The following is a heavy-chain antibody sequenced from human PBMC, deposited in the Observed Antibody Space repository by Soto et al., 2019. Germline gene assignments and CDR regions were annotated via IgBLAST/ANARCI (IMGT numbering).Heavy chain of an antibody. D-gene: IGHD1-1*01. CDR1: GGSMSRYY. CDR2: IHYTGST. J-gene: IGHJ5*02. CDR3: ARDLTISPTAGALDP. V-gene: IGHV4-59*01. Sequence: SETLSLTCTVSGGSMSRYYWTWIRQPPVKGLEWVGNIHYTGSTNYNPSLKSRVTILLGTSASQFSLKVSSVTAADTAVYYCARDLTISPTAGALDPWGHGTLVTVSS.